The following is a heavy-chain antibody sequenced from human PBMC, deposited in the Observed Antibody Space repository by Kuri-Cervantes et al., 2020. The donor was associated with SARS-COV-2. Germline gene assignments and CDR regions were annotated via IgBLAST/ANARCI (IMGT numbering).Heavy chain of an antibody. Sequence: ASVKVSCKASGYTFTSYGISWVRQAPGQGLEWIGWISAYNGNTNYAQKLQGRVTMTTDTSTSTAYMELSRLRSDDTAVYYCARFSSSSVGGYFDYWGQGALVTVSS. D-gene: IGHD6-6*01. CDR2: ISAYNGNT. V-gene: IGHV1-18*01. CDR1: GYTFTSYG. J-gene: IGHJ4*02. CDR3: ARFSSSSVGGYFDY.